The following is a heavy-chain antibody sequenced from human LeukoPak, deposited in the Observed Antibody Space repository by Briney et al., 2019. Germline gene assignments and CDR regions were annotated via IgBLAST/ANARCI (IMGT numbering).Heavy chain of an antibody. J-gene: IGHJ4*02. V-gene: IGHV3-53*05. CDR1: GLSVSSNY. D-gene: IGHD3-3*01. CDR3: ARDRLGESPALHFDY. CDR2: IYSGGST. Sequence: PGRSLRLSCAASGLSVSSNYMSSVRQAPGKWLEWVSVIYSGGSTYYADSVKGRFTISRDNSKNTLYLQMNSLRAEDTAVYYWARDRLGESPALHFDYWGQGTLVTVSS.